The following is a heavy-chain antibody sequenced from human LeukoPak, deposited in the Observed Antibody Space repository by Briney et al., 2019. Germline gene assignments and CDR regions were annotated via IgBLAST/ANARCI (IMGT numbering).Heavy chain of an antibody. V-gene: IGHV1-18*01. CDR2: ISTYNGNT. CDR3: AREGGRRVAGYNWFDP. J-gene: IGHJ5*02. Sequence: GASVKVSCKASGYTFSNYAVSWVRQAPGQGLEWMGWISTYNGNTKYAQKFQGRVTMTRDMSTSTVYMELSSLRSEDTAVYYCAREGGRRVAGYNWFDPWGQGTLVTVSS. D-gene: IGHD6-19*01. CDR1: GYTFSNYA.